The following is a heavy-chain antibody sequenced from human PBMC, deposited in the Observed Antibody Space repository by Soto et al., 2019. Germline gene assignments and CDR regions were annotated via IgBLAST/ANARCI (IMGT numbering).Heavy chain of an antibody. J-gene: IGHJ4*02. CDR1: GFTFRSHE. Sequence: EVQLVESGGGLVQPGGSLRLSCVVSGFTFRSHEMSWVRQAPGKGLEWLAYVSSSNSPRYYAESVKGRFTISRDNAKNSLYLPMSSLRAEDTAIYYCAKYSSSWYVSLDSWGQGTLVTVSS. D-gene: IGHD6-19*01. V-gene: IGHV3-48*03. CDR3: AKYSSSWYVSLDS. CDR2: VSSSNSPR.